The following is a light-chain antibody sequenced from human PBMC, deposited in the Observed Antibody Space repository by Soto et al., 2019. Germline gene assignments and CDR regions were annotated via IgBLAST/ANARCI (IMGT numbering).Light chain of an antibody. CDR3: QQPCDSPIT. V-gene: IGKV1D-16*01. Sequence: DLLITKARSSLSAAVVARVTVISWSSQGISNWLAWYQQKPEKAPKSLIYAASSLQSGVPSRFSGSGSGTDFSLTISCLQPEDFATYYCQQPCDSPITFGQGTRLEIK. CDR2: AAS. CDR1: QGISNW. J-gene: IGKJ5*01.